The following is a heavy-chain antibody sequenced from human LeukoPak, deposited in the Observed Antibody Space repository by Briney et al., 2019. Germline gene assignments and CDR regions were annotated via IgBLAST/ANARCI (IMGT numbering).Heavy chain of an antibody. CDR3: ARLNSMDYYGMDV. J-gene: IGHJ6*02. CDR2: IYPGDSDT. Sequence: GESLKISCKGSGYSFTSYWIGWVRQMPGKGLEWMGIIYPGDSDTRYSPSFQGQVTISADKSISTAYLQWSSLKASDTALYYCARLNSMDYYGMDVWGQGTTVTVSS. CDR1: GYSFTSYW. D-gene: IGHD2/OR15-2a*01. V-gene: IGHV5-51*01.